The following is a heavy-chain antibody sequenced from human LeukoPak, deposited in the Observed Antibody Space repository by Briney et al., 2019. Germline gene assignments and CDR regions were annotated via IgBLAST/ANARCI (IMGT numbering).Heavy chain of an antibody. CDR1: GFTFSTYA. CDR2: ISYDGSIK. CDR3: TKDRTIFGVVEAFDY. D-gene: IGHD3-3*01. J-gene: IGHJ4*02. V-gene: IGHV3-30*04. Sequence: PGGSLRLSCAASGFTFSTYAMHWVRQGPGKGLEWVTVISYDGSIKFYADSVKGRFTISRDNSNNTLYLQMNSLRPEDTAVYYCTKDRTIFGVVEAFDYWGQGTLVTVSS.